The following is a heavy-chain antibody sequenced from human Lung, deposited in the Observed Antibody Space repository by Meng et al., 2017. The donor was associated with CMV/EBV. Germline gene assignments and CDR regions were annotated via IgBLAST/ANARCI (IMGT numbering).Heavy chain of an antibody. CDR3: ARDWALLVFVN. CDR2: VRYDGTNK. V-gene: IGHV3-30*02. J-gene: IGHJ4*02. Sequence: GGSLRLXCAASGFTFSSYGMHWVRQAPGKGLEWVAFVRYDGTNKYYADSVKGRFTISRDNSKNTLSLQMNSLRGEDTAVYYCARDWALLVFVNWGQGTLVTVSS. CDR1: GFTFSSYG. D-gene: IGHD3/OR15-3a*01.